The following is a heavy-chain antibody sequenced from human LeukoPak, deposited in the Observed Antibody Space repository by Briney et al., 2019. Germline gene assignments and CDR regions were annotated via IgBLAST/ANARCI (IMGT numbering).Heavy chain of an antibody. V-gene: IGHV1-46*01. CDR2: INPSDGST. J-gene: IGHJ3*02. D-gene: IGHD3-22*01. Sequence: ASVKVSCKASGYTFTTYYMHWVRQAPGQGLEWMGIINPSDGSTNYAQKFQGRVTLTRDMSTTTVYMELSSLRSEDTAVYYCARTMIVVLRGDAFDIWGQGTMVTVSS. CDR1: GYTFTTYY. CDR3: ARTMIVVLRGDAFDI.